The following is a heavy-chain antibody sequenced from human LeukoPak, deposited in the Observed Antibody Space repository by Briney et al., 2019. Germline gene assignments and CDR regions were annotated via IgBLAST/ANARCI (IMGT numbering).Heavy chain of an antibody. CDR2: IYYSGST. V-gene: IGHV4-59*01. CDR1: GGSISSYY. Sequence: PSETLSLTCTVSGGSISSYYWSWIRQPPGKGLEWIGYIYYSGSTNYNPSLRSRVTISVDTSKNQFSLKLSSVTAADTAVYYCARVTTTNYDILTGYYFDYWGQGTLVTVSS. J-gene: IGHJ4*02. CDR3: ARVTTTNYDILTGYYFDY. D-gene: IGHD3-9*01.